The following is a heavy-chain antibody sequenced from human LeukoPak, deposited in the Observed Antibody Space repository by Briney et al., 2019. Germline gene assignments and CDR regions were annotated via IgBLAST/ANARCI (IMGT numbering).Heavy chain of an antibody. J-gene: IGHJ5*02. V-gene: IGHV4-59*01. CDR2: IYYSGST. D-gene: IGHD2-15*01. Sequence: PSETLSLTCTVSGGSISGYYWSWIRQSPGKGLEWIGYIYYSGSTNYNPSLKSRVTMSVDTSKNHFSLKVSSVTAADTAVYYCARAVVVAATVKWFDPLGPGNPGHRLL. CDR3: ARAVVVAATVKWFDP. CDR1: GGSISGYY.